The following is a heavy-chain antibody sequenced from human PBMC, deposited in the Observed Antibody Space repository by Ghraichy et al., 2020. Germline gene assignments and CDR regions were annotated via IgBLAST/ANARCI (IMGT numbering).Heavy chain of an antibody. Sequence: GGSLRLSCAASGFTFSTYAMSWVRQAPGKGLDWVSAISGDASRTYYADSVKGRFTISRDNSKNTLYLQMNSLRAEDTAVYYCVIATYDYWGQGTLVTVSS. V-gene: IGHV3-23*01. CDR2: ISGDASRT. CDR1: GFTFSTYA. J-gene: IGHJ4*02. D-gene: IGHD1-26*01. CDR3: VIATYDY.